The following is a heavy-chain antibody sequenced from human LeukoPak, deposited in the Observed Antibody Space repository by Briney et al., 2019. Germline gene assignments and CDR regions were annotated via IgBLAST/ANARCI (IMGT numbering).Heavy chain of an antibody. CDR3: ASLEIVVVPAADWYFDL. CDR1: GFTFSSYS. V-gene: IGHV3-20*04. Sequence: GGSLRLSCAASGFTFSSYSMNWVRQAPGKGLEWVSGINWNGGSTGYADSVKGRFTISRDNAKNSLYLQMNSLRAEHTALYYCASLEIVVVPAADWYFDLWGRGTLVTVSS. CDR2: INWNGGST. J-gene: IGHJ2*01. D-gene: IGHD2-2*01.